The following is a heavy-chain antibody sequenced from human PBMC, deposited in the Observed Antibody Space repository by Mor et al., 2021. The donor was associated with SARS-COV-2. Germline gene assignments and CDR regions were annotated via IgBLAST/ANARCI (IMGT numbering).Heavy chain of an antibody. Sequence: GYADSVKGRFTISRDNAKNSLYLQMNSLRAEDTALYYCARENVYYYYGMDVWGQ. J-gene: IGHJ6*02. V-gene: IGHV3-20*03. CDR3: ARENVYYYYGMDV.